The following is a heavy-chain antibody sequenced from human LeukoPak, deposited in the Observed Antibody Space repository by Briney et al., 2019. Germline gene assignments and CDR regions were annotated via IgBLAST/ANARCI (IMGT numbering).Heavy chain of an antibody. CDR2: IKQDGSQK. CDR3: GGGSGWIFDY. V-gene: IGHV3-7*02. CDR1: GFTFSNYW. D-gene: IGHD6-19*01. Sequence: PGGSLRLSCAASGFTFSNYWMTWVRQAPGRGLEWVANIKQDGSQKYYVASVKGRFTISRGNAKNSLYLEMNSLRAEDTAVYYCGGGSGWIFDYWGQGTLVTVSS. J-gene: IGHJ4*02.